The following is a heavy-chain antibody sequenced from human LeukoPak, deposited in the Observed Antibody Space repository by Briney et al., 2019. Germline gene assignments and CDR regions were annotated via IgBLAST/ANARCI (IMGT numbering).Heavy chain of an antibody. CDR3: AKSRAAAGPNYYYYGMDV. Sequence: GGSRRLSCAASGFTFSSYGMHWVRQAPGKGLEWVAVISYDGSNKYYADSVKGRFTISRDNSKNTLYLEMNSLRAEDTAVYCCAKSRAAAGPNYYYYGMDVWGQGTTVTVSS. D-gene: IGHD6-13*01. V-gene: IGHV3-30*18. J-gene: IGHJ6*02. CDR1: GFTFSSYG. CDR2: ISYDGSNK.